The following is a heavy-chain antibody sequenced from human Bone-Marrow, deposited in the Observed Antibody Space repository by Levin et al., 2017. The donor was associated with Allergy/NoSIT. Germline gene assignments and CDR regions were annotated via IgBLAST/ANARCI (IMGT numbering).Heavy chain of an antibody. V-gene: IGHV3-11*01. D-gene: IGHD5-18*01. J-gene: IGHJ3*02. CDR3: ARGPVDTATAWTHAFDI. CDR2: ISSSGSTI. Sequence: PGGSLRLSCAASGFTFSDYYMSWIRQAPGKGLEWVSYISSSGSTIYYADSVKGRFTISRDNAKNSLYLQMNSLRAEDTAVYYCARGPVDTATAWTHAFDIWGQGTMVTVSS. CDR1: GFTFSDYY.